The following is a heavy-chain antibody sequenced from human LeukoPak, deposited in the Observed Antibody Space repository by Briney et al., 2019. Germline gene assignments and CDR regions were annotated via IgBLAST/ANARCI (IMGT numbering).Heavy chain of an antibody. D-gene: IGHD1-1*01. V-gene: IGHV4-34*01. CDR1: GGSFSGYY. CDR2: INHSGST. J-gene: IGHJ5*02. CDR3: AREGTSGTYLNWFDP. Sequence: SETLSLTCAVYGGSFSGYYWSWIRQPPGKGLEWIGEINHSGSTNYNPSLKSRVTISVDTSKNQFSLKLSSVTAADTAVYYCAREGTSGTYLNWFDPWGQGTLVTVSS.